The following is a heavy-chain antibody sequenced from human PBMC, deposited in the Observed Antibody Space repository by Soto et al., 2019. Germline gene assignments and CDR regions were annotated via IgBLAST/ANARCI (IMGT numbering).Heavy chain of an antibody. Sequence: QVQLVQSGAEVKKPGASVKVSCKASGYTFTSYYLHWVRQAPGQGPEWMGMINPTDGRTSNAQKFQGRFTMTRDTSTSTVYLELSSLRSEDTAVYYCARDLVGYGFDYWGQGTLVTVSS. J-gene: IGHJ4*02. D-gene: IGHD5-12*01. CDR2: INPTDGRT. V-gene: IGHV1-46*01. CDR1: GYTFTSYY. CDR3: ARDLVGYGFDY.